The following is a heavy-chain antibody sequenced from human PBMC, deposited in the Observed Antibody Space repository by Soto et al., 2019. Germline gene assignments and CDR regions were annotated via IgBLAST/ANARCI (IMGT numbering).Heavy chain of an antibody. Sequence: QVQLLQSGAEVKKPGSSVKVSCTASGGTFNFYTISWVRQAPGQGPEWMGRIIPMLGMSNYAQNFQGRVTMIADKSTSTAYMELSSLRSEDTALYYCATNYGSGSAHFDNWGQGTLVTVSS. CDR2: IIPMLGMS. CDR1: GGTFNFYT. D-gene: IGHD3-10*01. V-gene: IGHV1-69*02. CDR3: ATNYGSGSAHFDN. J-gene: IGHJ4*02.